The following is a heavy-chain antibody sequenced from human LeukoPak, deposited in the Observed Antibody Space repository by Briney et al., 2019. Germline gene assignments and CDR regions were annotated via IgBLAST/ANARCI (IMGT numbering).Heavy chain of an antibody. V-gene: IGHV3-74*01. D-gene: IGHD4-11*01. CDR3: ATVTKVDFDY. CDR2: IKSDGST. J-gene: IGHJ4*02. Sequence: GGSLRLSCAASGFTFSSYWMHWVRQAPGKGLVWVSRIKSDGSTNYADSVKGRFTISRDDSKKSVFLQMSNLRPEDTAVYFCATVTKVDFDYWGQGTLVTVSS. CDR1: GFTFSSYW.